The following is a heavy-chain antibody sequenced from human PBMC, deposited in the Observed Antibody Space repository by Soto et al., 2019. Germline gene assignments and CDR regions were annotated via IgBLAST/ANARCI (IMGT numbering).Heavy chain of an antibody. CDR2: IDPSDSYT. Sequence: AGESLKISCKGSGYSFTSYWISWVRQMPGKGLEWMGRIDPSDSYTNYSPSFQGHVTISADKSISTAYLQWSSLKASDTAMYYCARARTIAALGDYYYGMDVWGQGTTVTVSS. CDR1: GYSFTSYW. D-gene: IGHD6-6*01. V-gene: IGHV5-10-1*01. J-gene: IGHJ6*02. CDR3: ARARTIAALGDYYYGMDV.